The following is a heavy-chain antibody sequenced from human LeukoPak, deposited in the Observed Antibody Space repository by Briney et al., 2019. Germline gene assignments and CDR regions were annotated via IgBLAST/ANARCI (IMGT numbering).Heavy chain of an antibody. Sequence: PGGSLRLSCAASGFTFSSYWMSWVRQAPGKGLEWVANIKQDGSEKYYVDSVKGRFTISRDNSKNTLYLQMNSLRAEDTAVYYCARGTVVRGYSYGRTYYFDYWGQGTLVTVSS. CDR1: GFTFSSYW. J-gene: IGHJ4*02. CDR3: ARGTVVRGYSYGRTYYFDY. D-gene: IGHD5-18*01. CDR2: IKQDGSEK. V-gene: IGHV3-7*01.